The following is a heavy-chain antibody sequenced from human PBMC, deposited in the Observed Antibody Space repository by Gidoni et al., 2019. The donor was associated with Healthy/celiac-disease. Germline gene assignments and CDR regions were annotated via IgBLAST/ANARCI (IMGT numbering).Heavy chain of an antibody. J-gene: IGHJ6*04. V-gene: IGHV3-30-3*01. CDR3: AREGGSSGRYYYGMDV. CDR2: ISYDGSNK. CDR1: GFPFSSYA. Sequence: QVQLVESGGGVVQPGRSLRLSCAASGFPFSSYAMHWVRQPPGKGLEWVAVISYDGSNKYYADSVKGRFTIARDNSKNTLYLQMNSLRAEDTAVYYCAREGGSSGRYYYGMDVWGKGTTVTVSS. D-gene: IGHD6-13*01.